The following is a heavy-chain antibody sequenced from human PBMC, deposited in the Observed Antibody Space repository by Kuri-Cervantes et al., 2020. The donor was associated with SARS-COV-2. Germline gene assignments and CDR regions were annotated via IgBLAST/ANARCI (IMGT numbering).Heavy chain of an antibody. J-gene: IGHJ5*02. CDR2: IIPIFGTA. Sequence: SVKVSCKASGYTFTSYGISWVRQAPGQGLEWMGGIIPIFGTANYAQKFQGRVTITADESTSTAYMELSSLRSEDTAVYYCARGGWSGPTYNWFDPWGQGTLVTVSS. V-gene: IGHV1-69*13. CDR1: GYTFTSYG. D-gene: IGHD3-3*01. CDR3: ARGGWSGPTYNWFDP.